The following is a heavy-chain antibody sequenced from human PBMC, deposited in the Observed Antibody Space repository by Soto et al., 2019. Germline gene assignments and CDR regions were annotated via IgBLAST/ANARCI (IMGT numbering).Heavy chain of an antibody. V-gene: IGHV3-23*01. J-gene: IGHJ4*02. D-gene: IGHD4-17*01. CDR3: AKTGGDSPWYNFDS. CDR2: ISGSGGST. CDR1: RFTFRSYA. Sequence: EVQLLESGGGLVQPGGSLRLSCAASRFTFRSYAMSWVRQAPGKGLEWVSAISGSGGSTYYADSVKGRFTISRDNSKNTLYLQMNSLRAEDTAVYHCAKTGGDSPWYNFDSWGQGTLVTVSS.